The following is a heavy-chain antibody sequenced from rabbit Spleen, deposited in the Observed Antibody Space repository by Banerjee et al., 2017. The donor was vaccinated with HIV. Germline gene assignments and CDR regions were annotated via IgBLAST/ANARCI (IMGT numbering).Heavy chain of an antibody. CDR3: ARDAGTSFSTYGMDL. CDR1: GFSFGDRDV. V-gene: IGHV1S45*01. Sequence: QEQLVESGGGLVQPEGSLTLTCTASGFSFGDRDVMCWVRQAPGKGLEWIGFIYTGNGKNYYASWAKGRFTISKTSSTTVTLQVTSLTAADTATYFCARDAGTSFSTYGMDLWGPGTLVTVS. CDR2: IYTGNGKN. J-gene: IGHJ6*01. D-gene: IGHD8-1*01.